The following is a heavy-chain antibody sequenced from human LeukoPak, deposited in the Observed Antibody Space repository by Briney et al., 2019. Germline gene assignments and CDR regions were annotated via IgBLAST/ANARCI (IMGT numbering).Heavy chain of an antibody. Sequence: GGSLRLSCSASGFTFTTYSMYWVRQAPGKGLEYVSAISNNGDSTYYADSVKGRFTISRDNSKSTLYLQLNSLRAEDTAVYYCAKDSGIVVVVAAAGWFDPWGQGTLVTVSS. J-gene: IGHJ5*02. V-gene: IGHV3-64*04. CDR1: GFTFTTYS. D-gene: IGHD2-15*01. CDR2: ISNNGDST. CDR3: AKDSGIVVVVAAAGWFDP.